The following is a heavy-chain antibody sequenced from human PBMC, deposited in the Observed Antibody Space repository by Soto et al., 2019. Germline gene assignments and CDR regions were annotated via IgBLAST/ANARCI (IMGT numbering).Heavy chain of an antibody. Sequence: EVQLVESGGGLVQPGGSLRLSCAASGFTFSNYWMHWVRQAPGEGLVWVSRIDSYGSTTNYAESVKGRFTVSRDNARNTLYLQMNSLRAEETAIYYCARGGLHAYYKDNWGQGILVTVSS. D-gene: IGHD3-10*01. CDR3: ARGGLHAYYKDN. CDR1: GFTFSNYW. V-gene: IGHV3-74*01. CDR2: IDSYGSTT. J-gene: IGHJ4*02.